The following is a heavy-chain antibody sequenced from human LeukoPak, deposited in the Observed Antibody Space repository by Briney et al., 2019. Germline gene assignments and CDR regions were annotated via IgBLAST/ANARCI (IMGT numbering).Heavy chain of an antibody. V-gene: IGHV4-39*07. CDR3: ARDQGAVAGIDP. Sequence: SETLSLTCTVSGGSVSSSTYYWGWIRQPPGKGLEWIGSIYYSGTTYYNPSLESRVTISIDTSKNQFSVKLTSVTAADTAVYYCARDQGAVAGIDPWGQGTLVTVSS. CDR1: GGSVSSSTYY. CDR2: IYYSGTT. D-gene: IGHD6-19*01. J-gene: IGHJ5*02.